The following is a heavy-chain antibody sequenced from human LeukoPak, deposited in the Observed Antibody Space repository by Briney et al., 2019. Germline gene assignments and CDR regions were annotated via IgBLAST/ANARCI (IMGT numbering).Heavy chain of an antibody. D-gene: IGHD6-13*01. CDR2: IHYTGST. Sequence: PSETLSLTCTVSGGSISGYSWGWIRRPPGAGLEWLGHIHYTGSTDYSPSLKSRVTLSIDTSKNQFSLEVTSATAAGPAVYYCARLSPIAAAGAYTYHSLDIWSQGTTVTVSS. V-gene: IGHV4-59*08. CDR1: GGSISGYS. J-gene: IGHJ6*02. CDR3: ARLSPIAAAGAYTYHSLDI.